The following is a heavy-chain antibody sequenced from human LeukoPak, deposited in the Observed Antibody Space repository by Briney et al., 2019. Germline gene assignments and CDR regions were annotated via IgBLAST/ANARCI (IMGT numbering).Heavy chain of an antibody. V-gene: IGHV3-53*01. CDR2: IYSGIST. J-gene: IGHJ3*02. CDR1: GFTVSSNY. Sequence: GGSLRLSCAASGFTVSSNYMSWVRQAPGKGLEWVSVIYSGISTYYADSVKGRFTISRDNAKNSLYLQMNSLRAEDTAVYYCARDLAENAFDIWGQGTMVTVSS. CDR3: ARDLAENAFDI.